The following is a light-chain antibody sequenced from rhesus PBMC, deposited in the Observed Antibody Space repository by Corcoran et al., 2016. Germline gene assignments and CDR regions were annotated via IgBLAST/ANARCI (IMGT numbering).Light chain of an antibody. Sequence: DIQMTQSPSSLSASVGDRVTITCRASQGINNYLTWSQQKPGKAPKPLIYAASTLETGAPSRFSGSGSGTEYTLTISSLQPEDIATYYCQQYDDFPLTFGGGTKVEI. CDR1: QGINNY. CDR2: AAS. J-gene: IGKJ4*01. CDR3: QQYDDFPLT. V-gene: IGKV1-66*01.